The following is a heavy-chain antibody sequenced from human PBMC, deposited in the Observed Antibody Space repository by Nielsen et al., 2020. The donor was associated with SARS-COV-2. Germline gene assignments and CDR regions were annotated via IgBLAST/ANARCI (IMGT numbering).Heavy chain of an antibody. Sequence: ASVKVSCKASGYTFSSNHIHWVRQAPGQGLEWMGIINPSGGSSNYAQKFQGRVTMTRDSSTSTVYMELSSLKSEDTAVYYCARHLVRGSGWYNWFDPWGQGTLVTVSS. CDR3: ARHLVRGSGWYNWFDP. D-gene: IGHD6-19*01. V-gene: IGHV1-46*01. CDR2: INPSGGSS. CDR1: GYTFSSNH. J-gene: IGHJ5*02.